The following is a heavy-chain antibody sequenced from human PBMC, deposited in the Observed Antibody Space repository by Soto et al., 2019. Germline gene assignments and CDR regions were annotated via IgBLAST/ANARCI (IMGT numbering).Heavy chain of an antibody. J-gene: IGHJ4*02. CDR1: GFTFSSYA. V-gene: IGHV3-23*01. CDR2: ISGSGGST. Sequence: EVQLLESGGGLVQPGGSLRLSCAASGFTFSSYAMSWVRQAPGKGLEWVSAISGSGGSTYYADSVKGRFTISRDNSKNTLYLQMNSLRAEDTAVYYCSKSPDSSGWYSPFDYWGQGTLVTVSS. D-gene: IGHD6-19*01. CDR3: SKSPDSSGWYSPFDY.